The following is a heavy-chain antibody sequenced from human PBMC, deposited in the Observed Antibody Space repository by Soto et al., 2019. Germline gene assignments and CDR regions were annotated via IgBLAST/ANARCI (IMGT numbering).Heavy chain of an antibody. D-gene: IGHD3-22*01. CDR2: IYVRRT. CDR3: ARDNYDSSGYYDN. Sequence: PSETLSLTCIVSGDSVTSGSYYWSWIRQPPGKGLEWIGYIYVRRTNYNPSLKSRGTISLHTSKNQFSLQLTSVTAADTAVYFCARDNYDSSGYYDNWGQGMLVTVSS. V-gene: IGHV4-61*01. CDR1: GDSVTSGSYY. J-gene: IGHJ4*02.